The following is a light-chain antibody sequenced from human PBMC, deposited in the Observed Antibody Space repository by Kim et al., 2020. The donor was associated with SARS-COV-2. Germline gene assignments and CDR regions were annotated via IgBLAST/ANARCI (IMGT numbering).Light chain of an antibody. J-gene: IGKJ1*01. CDR3: HQYGSFPRT. Sequence: ENVLTQSPGTLSLSPGERATLSCRASQSVSSIYLAWYQQKPGQAPRLLIYDTSSRATDIPDRFSGSGSGTDFALTISRLEPEDFAVYYCHQYGSFPRTFGQGTKVEIK. V-gene: IGKV3-20*01. CDR2: DTS. CDR1: QSVSSIY.